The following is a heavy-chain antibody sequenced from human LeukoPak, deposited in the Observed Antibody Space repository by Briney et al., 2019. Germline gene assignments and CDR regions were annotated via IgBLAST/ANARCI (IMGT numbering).Heavy chain of an antibody. CDR1: GFTFSSYW. D-gene: IGHD4-11*01. CDR2: IKQDGSEK. CDR3: ARDTGYSNYESYYYYGMDV. V-gene: IGHV3-7*01. Sequence: PGGPLRLSCAASGFTFSSYWMSWVRQAPGKGLEWVANIKQDGSEKYYVDSVKGRFTISRDNAKNSLYLQMNSLRAEDTAVYYCARDTGYSNYESYYYYGMDVWGQGTTVTVSS. J-gene: IGHJ6*02.